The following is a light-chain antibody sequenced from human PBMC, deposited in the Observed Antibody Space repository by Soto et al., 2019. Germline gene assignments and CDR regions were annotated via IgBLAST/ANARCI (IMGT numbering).Light chain of an antibody. J-gene: IGKJ5*01. CDR3: QQSYSNPIT. Sequence: DIQMTQSPSSLSASLGDRVTITCRASQSIRSYLNWYQQKPGKAPKLLIYTASSLQSGVPSRFSGSGSGTDFTLTISSLQPEDFETYYCQQSYSNPITFGLGTRLEIK. CDR2: TAS. CDR1: QSIRSY. V-gene: IGKV1-39*01.